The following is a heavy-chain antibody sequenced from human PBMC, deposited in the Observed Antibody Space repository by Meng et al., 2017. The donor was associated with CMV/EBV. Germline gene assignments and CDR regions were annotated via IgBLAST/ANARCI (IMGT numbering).Heavy chain of an antibody. D-gene: IGHD3-22*01. V-gene: IGHV1-8*03. CDR3: ARDGPVMDYDSSGVNWFDP. J-gene: IGHJ5*02. Sequence: ASVKVSCKASGYTFTSYDINWVRQATGQGLEWMGWMNPNSGNTGYAQKFQGRVTITRNTSISTAYMELSSLRSEDTAVYYCARDGPVMDYDSSGVNWFDPWGQGTLVTVSS. CDR1: GYTFTSYD. CDR2: MNPNSGNT.